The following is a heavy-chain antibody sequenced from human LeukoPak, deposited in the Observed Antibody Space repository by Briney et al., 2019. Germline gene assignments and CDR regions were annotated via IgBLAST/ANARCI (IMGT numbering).Heavy chain of an antibody. J-gene: IGHJ4*02. CDR2: MNSDGSTT. V-gene: IGHV3-74*01. CDR1: GFTFSSYW. D-gene: IGHD3-16*02. Sequence: PGGSLRLSCAASGFTFSSYWMHWVRQAPGKGLVWVSRMNSDGSTTNYADSVKGRFTISRDNARNTVYLQMNSLRVEDTAVYYCARDYDYFWGSYRYPFDYWGQGTLVTVPS. CDR3: ARDYDYFWGSYRYPFDY.